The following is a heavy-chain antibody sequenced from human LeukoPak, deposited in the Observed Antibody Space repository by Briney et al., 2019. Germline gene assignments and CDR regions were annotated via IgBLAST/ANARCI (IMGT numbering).Heavy chain of an antibody. D-gene: IGHD3-10*01. CDR1: GFGFDDYG. CDR2: VNSDGRST. V-gene: IGHV3-20*04. J-gene: IGHJ3*02. CDR3: ARGAAGFGEWNSDAFDI. Sequence: GGSLRLSCTASGFGFDDYGMSWVRQTPGKGLEWVAGVNSDGRSTGYARSVEGRFTISRDNAKNSLYLQMNSLRAEDTAVYYCARGAAGFGEWNSDAFDIWGQGTMVTVSS.